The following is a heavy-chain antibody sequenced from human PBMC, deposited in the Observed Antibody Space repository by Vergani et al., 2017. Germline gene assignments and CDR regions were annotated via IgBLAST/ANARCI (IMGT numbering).Heavy chain of an antibody. D-gene: IGHD4-17*01. CDR2: IYYSGST. CDR1: GGSISSYY. Sequence: QVQLQESGPGLVKPSETLSLTCTVSGGSISSYYWSWIRQPPWKGLAWIGYIYYSGSTNSNPSLKSRVTISVDTSKNQFSLKLSSVTAADTAVYYCARGGFTVTPYYFDYWGQGTLVTVSS. CDR3: ARGGFTVTPYYFDY. J-gene: IGHJ4*02. V-gene: IGHV4-59*01.